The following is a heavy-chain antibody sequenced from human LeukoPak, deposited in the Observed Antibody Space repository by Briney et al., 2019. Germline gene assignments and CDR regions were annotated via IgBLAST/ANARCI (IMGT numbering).Heavy chain of an antibody. Sequence: GGSLRLSCAASGFTVISNYMSWVRQAPGKGLVWVSRINTDGSSTSYADSVKGRFTISRDNAKNTLYLQMNSLRAEDTAVYYCARDMYGSGSQRRGNFDYWGQGTLVTVSS. V-gene: IGHV3-74*01. CDR1: GFTVISNY. CDR3: ARDMYGSGSQRRGNFDY. J-gene: IGHJ4*02. D-gene: IGHD3-10*01. CDR2: INTDGSST.